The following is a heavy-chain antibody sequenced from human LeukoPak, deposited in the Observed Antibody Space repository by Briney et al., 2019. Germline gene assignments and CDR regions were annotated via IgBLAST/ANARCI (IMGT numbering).Heavy chain of an antibody. CDR1: GGSISSSTYY. Sequence: SETLSLTCTVSGGSISSSTYYWGWIRQPPGKGLEWIGSIYYRGTTYYNPSLKSRVTISVDTSKNQFSLKLSSLTAADTAVYYCARAAYCGGDCYLFDYWGQGTLVTVFS. J-gene: IGHJ4*02. V-gene: IGHV4-39*01. CDR3: ARAAYCGGDCYLFDY. CDR2: IYYRGTT. D-gene: IGHD2-21*02.